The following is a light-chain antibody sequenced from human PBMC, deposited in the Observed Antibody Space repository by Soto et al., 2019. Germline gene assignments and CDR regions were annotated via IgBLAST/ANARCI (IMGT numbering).Light chain of an antibody. CDR2: GAS. J-gene: IGKJ1*01. CDR1: QSISIN. Sequence: VMTQSPATLSVSPGERATLSCRASQSISINLAWYQQKPGQAPSLLIYGASTRATGIPVRFSGSGSGTDFTLTISSLQSEDFAVYHCQQYNHWAWTFGQGTKVEIE. CDR3: QQYNHWAWT. V-gene: IGKV3-15*01.